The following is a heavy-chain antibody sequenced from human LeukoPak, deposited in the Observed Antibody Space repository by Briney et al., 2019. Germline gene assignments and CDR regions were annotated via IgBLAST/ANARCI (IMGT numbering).Heavy chain of an antibody. CDR1: GYTFTSYA. CDR2: INTNTGNP. J-gene: IGHJ5*02. Sequence: ASVKVSCKASGYTFTSYAMNWVRQAPGQGLEWMGWINTNTGNPTYAQGFTGRFVFSLDTSVSTAYLQISSLKAEDTAVYYCARDPHGRYFDRFDPWGQGTLVTVSS. V-gene: IGHV7-4-1*02. D-gene: IGHD3-9*01. CDR3: ARDPHGRYFDRFDP.